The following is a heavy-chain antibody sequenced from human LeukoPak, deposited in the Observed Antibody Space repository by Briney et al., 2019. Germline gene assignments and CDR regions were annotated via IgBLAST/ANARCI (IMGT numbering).Heavy chain of an antibody. CDR2: ISGSGGST. CDR3: AKDTLMGASTPHYYYYYGMDV. CDR1: GFTLSSYA. V-gene: IGHV3-23*01. Sequence: PGGSLRLSCAASGFTLSSYAMSWVRQAPGKGLEWVSAISGSGGSTYYADSVKGRFTISRDNSKNTLYLQMNSLRAEDTAVYYCAKDTLMGASTPHYYYYYGMDVWGQGTTVTVSS. D-gene: IGHD1-26*01. J-gene: IGHJ6*02.